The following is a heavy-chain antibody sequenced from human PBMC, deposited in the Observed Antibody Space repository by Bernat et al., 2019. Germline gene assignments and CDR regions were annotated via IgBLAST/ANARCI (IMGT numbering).Heavy chain of an antibody. CDR2: ISAYNGNT. J-gene: IGHJ3*02. V-gene: IGHV1-18*01. Sequence: QVQLVQSGAEVKKPGASVKVSCKASGYTFTSYGISWVRQAPGQGLEWMGWISAYNGNTNYAQKLQGRVTMTTDTSTSTAYMELRSLRSDDTAVYYCASAPSRCSSTSCYSTEVAAFDIWGQGTMVTVSS. D-gene: IGHD2-2*01. CDR3: ASAPSRCSSTSCYSTEVAAFDI. CDR1: GYTFTSYG.